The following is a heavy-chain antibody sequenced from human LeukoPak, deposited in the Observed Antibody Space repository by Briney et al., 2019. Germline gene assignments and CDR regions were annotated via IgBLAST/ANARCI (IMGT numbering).Heavy chain of an antibody. J-gene: IGHJ4*02. CDR3: AYYAASIGDY. CDR1: GFDFGGYG. Sequence: GGSLRLSCAASGFDFGGYGMHWVRQAPGKGLEWVAFIRYTGSHKYYADSVKGRFTISRDNSKNTLYLQMNSLRDDDTALYYCAYYAASIGDYWGLGTLVTVSS. D-gene: IGHD1-26*01. V-gene: IGHV3-30*02. CDR2: IRYTGSHK.